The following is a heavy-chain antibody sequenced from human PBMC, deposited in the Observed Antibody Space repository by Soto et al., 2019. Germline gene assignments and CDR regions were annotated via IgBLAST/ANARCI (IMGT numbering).Heavy chain of an antibody. J-gene: IGHJ4*02. Sequence: GGSLRLSCAASGFTFSSYAMSWVRQAPGKGLEWVSAISGSDGSTYYADSVKGRFTISRDNSKNTLYLQMNSLRAEDTAVYYCAKRIWAIAVAGIFDYWGQGTLVTVSS. V-gene: IGHV3-23*01. CDR1: GFTFSSYA. D-gene: IGHD6-19*01. CDR2: ISGSDGST. CDR3: AKRIWAIAVAGIFDY.